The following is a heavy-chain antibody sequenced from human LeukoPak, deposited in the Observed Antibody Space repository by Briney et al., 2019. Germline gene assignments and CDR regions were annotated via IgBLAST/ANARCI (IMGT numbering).Heavy chain of an antibody. V-gene: IGHV1-69*05. D-gene: IGHD1-26*01. CDR3: AREKSGWFDP. J-gene: IGHJ5*02. CDR2: IIPIFGTA. CDR1: GGTFSSYA. Sequence: SVKVSCKASGGTFSSYAISWVRQAPGQGLEWMGGIIPIFGTANYAQKFQGRVTMTRDTSTSTVYMELSSLRSEDTAVYYCAREKSGWFDPWGQGTLVTVSS.